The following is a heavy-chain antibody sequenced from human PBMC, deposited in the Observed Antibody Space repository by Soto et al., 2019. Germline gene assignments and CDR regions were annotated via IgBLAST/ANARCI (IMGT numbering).Heavy chain of an antibody. CDR3: GRHGGMTYATFFYSYHYMDI. V-gene: IGHV4-59*08. J-gene: IGHJ6*03. CDR1: GGSITYYY. Sequence: QVQLQESGPGLVKPSETLSLTCTVPGGSITYYYLSWIRQPPGKGLEWIGDVYYSGGTIYDSSLKARVTISVDTSKNHFSLKLSSVTAADTAVYYCGRHGGMTYATFFYSYHYMDIWGKGTTVTVSS. D-gene: IGHD2-8*01. CDR2: VYYSGGT.